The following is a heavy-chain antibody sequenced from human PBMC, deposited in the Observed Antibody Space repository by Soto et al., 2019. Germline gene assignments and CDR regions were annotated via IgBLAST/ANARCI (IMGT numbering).Heavy chain of an antibody. D-gene: IGHD3-16*01. CDR2: IYYSGST. J-gene: IGHJ4*02. CDR1: GGSISSYY. V-gene: IGHV4-59*08. CDR3: ARHLNDYIWGSYSWGIAY. Sequence: QVQLQESGPGLVKPSETLSLTCTVSGGSISSYYWSWIRQPPGKGLEWIGYIYYSGSTNYNPSLKSRVTISVDTSKNQFSLKLSSVTAADTAVYYCARHLNDYIWGSYSWGIAYWGQGTLVTVSS.